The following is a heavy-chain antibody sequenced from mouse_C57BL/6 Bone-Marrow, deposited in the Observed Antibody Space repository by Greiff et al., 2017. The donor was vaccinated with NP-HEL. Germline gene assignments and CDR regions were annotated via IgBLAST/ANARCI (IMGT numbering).Heavy chain of an antibody. Sequence: QVQLQQPGAELVKPGASVKLSCKASGYTFTSYWMQWVKQRPGQGLEWIGEIDPSDTYTNYNQKFKGKATLTVDTSSSTAYMQLSSLTSEDSAVYYCAKNDGYYGAMDYWGQGTSVTVSS. D-gene: IGHD2-3*01. J-gene: IGHJ4*01. CDR2: IDPSDTYT. CDR3: AKNDGYYGAMDY. V-gene: IGHV1-50*01. CDR1: GYTFTSYW.